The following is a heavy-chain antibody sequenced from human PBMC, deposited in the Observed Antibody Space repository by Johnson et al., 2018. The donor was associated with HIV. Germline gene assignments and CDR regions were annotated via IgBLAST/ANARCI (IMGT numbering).Heavy chain of an antibody. CDR1: GFTFSSYW. Sequence: QVQLVESGGGVVQPGRSLRLSCAASGFTFSSYWMSWVRQAPGKGLEWVTFIRYDGSSKYYADSVKGRFTISRDNSKNTLYLQMNSLRAEDTALYYCAKDVGNYWPDAFDIWGQGTMVTVSS. CDR2: IRYDGSSK. CDR3: AKDVGNYWPDAFDI. V-gene: IGHV3-30*02. J-gene: IGHJ3*02. D-gene: IGHD3-22*01.